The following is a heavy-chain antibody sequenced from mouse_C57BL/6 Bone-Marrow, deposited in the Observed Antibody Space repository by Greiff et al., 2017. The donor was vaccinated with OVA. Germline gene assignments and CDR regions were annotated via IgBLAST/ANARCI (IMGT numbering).Heavy chain of an antibody. CDR1: GYTFTSYG. CDR2: IYPRSGNT. Sequence: QVQLKESGAELARPGASVKLSCKASGYTFTSYGISWVKQRTGQGLEWIGEIYPRSGNTYYNEKFKGKATLTADKSSSTAYMELRSLTSEDSAVYFCARFEGLPGAYWGQGTLVTVSA. V-gene: IGHV1-81*01. J-gene: IGHJ3*01. D-gene: IGHD2-4*01. CDR3: ARFEGLPGAY.